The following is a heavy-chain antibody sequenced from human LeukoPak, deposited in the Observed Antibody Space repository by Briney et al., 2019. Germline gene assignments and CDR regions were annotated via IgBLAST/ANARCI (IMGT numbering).Heavy chain of an antibody. Sequence: PSQTLSLTCTVSGGSISSGDYYWSWIRQPPGKGLEWIGYIYYSGSTYYNPSLKSRVTIPVDTSKNQFSLKLSSVTAADTAVYYCARDLPYGDRDGMDVWGQGTTVTVSS. D-gene: IGHD3-10*01. CDR2: IYYSGST. J-gene: IGHJ6*02. CDR3: ARDLPYGDRDGMDV. CDR1: GGSISSGDYY. V-gene: IGHV4-30-4*01.